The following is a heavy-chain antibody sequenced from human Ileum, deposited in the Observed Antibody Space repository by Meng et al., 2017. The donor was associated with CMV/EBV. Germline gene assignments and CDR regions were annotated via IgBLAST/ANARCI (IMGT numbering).Heavy chain of an antibody. J-gene: IGHJ4*02. V-gene: IGHV4-59*01. CDR1: GDSISSYY. CDR2: IYYNGAT. CDR3: ARGNRATGGNFDY. Sequence: SETLSLTCSVSGDSISSYYWSWIRQPPGKGLEWIGNIYYNGATNYNPSLKSRVIILIDTSKNQFSLKVGSVTAADTAVYYCARGNRATGGNFDYWGQGTLVTVSS. D-gene: IGHD2-8*02.